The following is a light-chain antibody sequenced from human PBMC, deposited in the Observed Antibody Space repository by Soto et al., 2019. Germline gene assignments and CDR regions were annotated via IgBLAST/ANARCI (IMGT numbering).Light chain of an antibody. J-gene: IGKJ3*01. CDR1: QGISNY. CDR2: AAS. V-gene: IGKV1-27*01. CDR3: QKYNXXXFT. Sequence: DIQMTQSPSSLSASVGDRVTITCRASQGISNYLAWYQQKPGKVPKLLIYAASTLQSGVPSRFSGSGSGTDFTLTISXXXXXDVATYYCQKYNXXXFTFGXGTXXDX.